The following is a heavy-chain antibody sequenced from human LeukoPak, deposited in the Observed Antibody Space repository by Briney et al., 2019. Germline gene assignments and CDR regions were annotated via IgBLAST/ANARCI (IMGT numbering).Heavy chain of an antibody. CDR2: IKQDGSEK. Sequence: GGSLRLSCAASGFTFSSYWMSWVRQAPGKGLEWVANIKQDGSEKYYVDFVKGRLTISRDNTKNSLYLQMNSLRAEDTAVYYCARDSGPVDYWGQGTLVTVSS. V-gene: IGHV3-7*01. J-gene: IGHJ4*02. D-gene: IGHD6-25*01. CDR1: GFTFSSYW. CDR3: ARDSGPVDY.